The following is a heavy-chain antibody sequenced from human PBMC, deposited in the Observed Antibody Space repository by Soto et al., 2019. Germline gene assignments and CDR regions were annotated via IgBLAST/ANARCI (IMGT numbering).Heavy chain of an antibody. CDR3: ATSYGSGSTHFDF. D-gene: IGHD3-10*01. CDR1: GDTFNSYT. CDR2: VNPIVGVS. V-gene: IGHV1-69*02. J-gene: IGHJ4*02. Sequence: QVQLVQSGAEVKNPGSSVKVSCTASGDTFNSYTINWVRQAPGQGLEWVGRVNPIVGVSNSAQKFHGRVTINADNTTSKAYLYLTSLKSEDTAVYYCATSYGSGSTHFDFWGQGTLVTVSS.